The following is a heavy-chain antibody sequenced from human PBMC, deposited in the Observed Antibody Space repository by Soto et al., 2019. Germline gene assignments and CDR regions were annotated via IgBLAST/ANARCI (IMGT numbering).Heavy chain of an antibody. Sequence: PXGSLRLSCAASGFTFSSYSMGWVRQAPGKGLEWVSAISVSGGSTYYADSVKGRFTISRDNSKNTLYLQMNSLRAEDTAVYYCAKDGEVAATNIPDYWGQGTLVTVSS. V-gene: IGHV3-23*01. J-gene: IGHJ4*02. CDR3: AKDGEVAATNIPDY. CDR2: ISVSGGST. CDR1: GFTFSSYS. D-gene: IGHD2-15*01.